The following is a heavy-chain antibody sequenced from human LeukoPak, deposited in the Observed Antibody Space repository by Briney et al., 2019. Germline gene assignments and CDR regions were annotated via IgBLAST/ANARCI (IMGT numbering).Heavy chain of an antibody. CDR3: ARESDYDFWSGYFGGPREDWFDP. CDR2: IWYDGSNK. V-gene: IGHV3-33*01. J-gene: IGHJ5*02. D-gene: IGHD3-3*01. CDR1: GFTFSSYG. Sequence: GRSLRLSCAASGFTFSSYGMHLVRQAPGKGLEWVAVIWYDGSNKYYADSVKGRFTISRDNSKNTLYLQMNSLRAEDTAVYYRARESDYDFWSGYFGGPREDWFDPWGQGTLVTVSS.